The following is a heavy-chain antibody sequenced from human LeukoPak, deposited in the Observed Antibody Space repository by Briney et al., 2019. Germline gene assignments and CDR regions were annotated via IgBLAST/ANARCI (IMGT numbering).Heavy chain of an antibody. V-gene: IGHV3-30*04. CDR3: ATSKGYSGYDIDY. J-gene: IGHJ4*02. Sequence: GGSLRLSSAASGFTFTNNAMHWVRQAPGMGLEWVAFISYDGSDKNYADAVKGRFTVSRDNFKNTLYLQMNSLRAVDTAVYYCATSKGYSGYDIDYWGQGTLVTVSS. CDR1: GFTFTNNA. D-gene: IGHD5-12*01. CDR2: ISYDGSDK.